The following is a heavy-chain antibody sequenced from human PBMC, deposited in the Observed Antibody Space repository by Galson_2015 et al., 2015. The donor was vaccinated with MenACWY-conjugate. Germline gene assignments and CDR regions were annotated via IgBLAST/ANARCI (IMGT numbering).Heavy chain of an antibody. D-gene: IGHD1-26*01. Sequence: SLRLSCAASGFTFSNYWMHWVRQGPGKGLEWLSRIDNDGNRITYADSVKGRFTISRDNAKNTLYLQINSVRADDTAVYYCSRGGEAKLIIVGGISDIWGHGTPVTVSS. CDR3: SRGGEAKLIIVGGISDI. CDR1: GFTFSNYW. V-gene: IGHV3-74*01. CDR2: IDNDGNRI. J-gene: IGHJ3*02.